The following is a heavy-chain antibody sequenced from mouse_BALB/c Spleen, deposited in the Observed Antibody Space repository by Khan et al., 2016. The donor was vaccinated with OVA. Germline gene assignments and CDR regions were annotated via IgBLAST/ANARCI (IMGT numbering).Heavy chain of an antibody. CDR3: TTAYYRYYFDY. D-gene: IGHD2-14*01. CDR2: IYPGNGYT. Sequence: VQLQQPGAELGRPGSSVKLSCKTSGNIFTSYGIKWVKQRPGQGLEWFGYIYPGNGYTEYSEKFQGKATLTSDTSSNTAYMQLRSLTSEDSAIYFGTTAYYRYYFDYWGQGTTLTVSS. CDR1: GNIFTSYG. V-gene: IGHV1S134*01. J-gene: IGHJ2*01.